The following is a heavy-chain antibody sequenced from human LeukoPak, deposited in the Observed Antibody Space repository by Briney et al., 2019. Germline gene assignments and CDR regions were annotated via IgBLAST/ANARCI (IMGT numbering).Heavy chain of an antibody. CDR1: GFPFNAYW. V-gene: IGHV3-7*03. CDR3: ARSLPYGTTWYGRSDF. D-gene: IGHD6-13*01. J-gene: IGHJ4*02. CDR2: IRQDGDTK. Sequence: GGSLRLSYAASGFPFNAYWMTWVRQAPGKGLEWVANIRQDGDTKYYVDSVKGRFTISRDSAMNSLYLQMNSLRAEDTAIYYCARSLPYGTTWYGRSDFWGQGTLVTVSS.